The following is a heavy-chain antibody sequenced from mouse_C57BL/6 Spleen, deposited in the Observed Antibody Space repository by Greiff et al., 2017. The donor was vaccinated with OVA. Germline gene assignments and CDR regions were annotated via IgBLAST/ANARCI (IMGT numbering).Heavy chain of an antibody. CDR2: INPSNGGT. Sequence: QVQLQQPGTELVKPGASVKLSCKASGYTFTSYWMHWVKQRPGQGLEWIGNINPSNGGTNYNEKFKDKATLTADKSSSTAFMQLGSLAYEDSAVYYCARGDYGYFDVWGTGTTVTVSS. V-gene: IGHV1-53*01. CDR3: ARGDYGYFDV. J-gene: IGHJ1*03. CDR1: GYTFTSYW.